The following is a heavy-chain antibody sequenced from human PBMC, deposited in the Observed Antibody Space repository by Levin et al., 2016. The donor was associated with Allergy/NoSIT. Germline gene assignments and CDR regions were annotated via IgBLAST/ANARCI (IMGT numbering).Heavy chain of an antibody. CDR2: INPNSGGT. Sequence: WVRQAPGQGLEWMGWINPNSGGTNYAQKFQGWVTMTRDTSISTAYMELSRLRSDDTAVYYCVLRDVVNNVFDIWGQGTMVTVSS. V-gene: IGHV1-2*04. CDR3: VLRDVVNNVFDI. J-gene: IGHJ3*02. D-gene: IGHD1/OR15-1a*01.